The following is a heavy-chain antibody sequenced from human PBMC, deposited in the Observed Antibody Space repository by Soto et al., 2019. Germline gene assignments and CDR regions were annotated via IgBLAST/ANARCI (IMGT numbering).Heavy chain of an antibody. CDR1: GYTFTSYG. D-gene: IGHD3-10*01. J-gene: IGHJ4*02. CDR2: ISAYNGNT. V-gene: IGHV1-18*01. Sequence: ASVKVSCKASGYTFTSYGITWVRRAPGQGLEWMGWISAYNGNTNYAQKLQGRVTMTTDTSTSTAYRELRSLRSDDTAVYYCASWYYGSGSYYDSDYWGQGTLVTVSS. CDR3: ASWYYGSGSYYDSDY.